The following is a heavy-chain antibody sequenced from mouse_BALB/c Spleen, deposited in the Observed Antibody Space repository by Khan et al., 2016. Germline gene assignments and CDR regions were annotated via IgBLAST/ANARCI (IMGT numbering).Heavy chain of an antibody. CDR1: GYTFTDYY. V-gene: IGHV1-77*01. CDR2: IFPGSGIT. CDR3: GRTSCGYFAMDY. J-gene: IGHJ4*01. Sequence: QVQLQQSGTELPRPGASVKLSCKASGYTFTDYYLHWVKQRTGQGLEWIGAIFPGSGITYYNEKFKGKASLTADTSSSTAYMHLSSLTSEDSAVYCCGRTSCGYFAMDYWGHGASVTVSS. D-gene: IGHD1-2*01.